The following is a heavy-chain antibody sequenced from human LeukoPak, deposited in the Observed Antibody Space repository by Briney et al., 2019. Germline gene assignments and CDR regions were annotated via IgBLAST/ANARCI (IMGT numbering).Heavy chain of an antibody. CDR1: GFTFSTYS. CDR3: ARAGTYSGSYYGAFDI. Sequence: GGSLRLSCAASGFTFSTYSMHWVRQAPGKGLEWVAIISYDGSNKYYADSVKGRFTISRDNSKNTLYLQMNSLRAEDTAVYYCARAGTYSGSYYGAFDIWGQGTMVTVSS. V-gene: IGHV3-30*04. D-gene: IGHD1-26*01. CDR2: ISYDGSNK. J-gene: IGHJ3*02.